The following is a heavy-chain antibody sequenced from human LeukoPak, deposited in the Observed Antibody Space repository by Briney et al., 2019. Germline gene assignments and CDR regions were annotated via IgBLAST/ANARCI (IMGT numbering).Heavy chain of an antibody. CDR1: GFTFSSYW. Sequence: GGSLRLSCAASGFTFSSYWMSWVRQAPGKGLEWVANIKQDGSEKYYVDSVKGRFTISRDNAKNSLYLQMNSLRAEDTAVYYCAKSQDIVATTGMDVWGQGTTVTVSS. CDR2: IKQDGSEK. V-gene: IGHV3-7*01. CDR3: AKSQDIVATTGMDV. J-gene: IGHJ6*02. D-gene: IGHD5-12*01.